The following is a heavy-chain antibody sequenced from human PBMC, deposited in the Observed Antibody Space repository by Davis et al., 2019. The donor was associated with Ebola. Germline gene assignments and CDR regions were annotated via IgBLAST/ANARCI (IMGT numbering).Heavy chain of an antibody. Sequence: GESLKISCAASGFTFSSYGMHWVRQAPGKGLEWVAFIFHDGSSQYYADSVKGRFTISRDNSKNTLYLQMNSLRAEDTAVYYCAKDYDYGYYYYMDVWGNGTTVTVSS. CDR1: GFTFSSYG. J-gene: IGHJ6*03. D-gene: IGHD3-3*01. V-gene: IGHV3-30*02. CDR3: AKDYDYGYYYYMDV. CDR2: IFHDGSSQ.